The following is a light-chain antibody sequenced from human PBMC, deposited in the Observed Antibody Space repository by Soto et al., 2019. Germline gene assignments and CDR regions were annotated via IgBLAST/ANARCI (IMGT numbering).Light chain of an antibody. CDR1: SSDGGGYNY. V-gene: IGLV2-14*01. CDR3: SSYTSSSTPYV. CDR2: DVS. J-gene: IGLJ1*01. Sequence: QSALTQPASVSGSPGQSITISCTGTSSDGGGYNYVSWYQQHPGKAHKLMIYDVSNRPSGVSNRFSGSKSGNTASLTISGLQAEDEADYYCSSYTSSSTPYVFGTGTKLTVL.